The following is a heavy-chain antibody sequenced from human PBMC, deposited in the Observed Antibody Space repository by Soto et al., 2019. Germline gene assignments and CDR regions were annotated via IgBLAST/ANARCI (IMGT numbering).Heavy chain of an antibody. CDR2: IKSKTDGGTK. CDR1: GFTFSNAW. D-gene: IGHD3-22*01. J-gene: IGHJ4*02. Sequence: EVQLVESGGGLVHPGGSLGLSCAASGFTFSNAWMNWVRQAPGKGLEWVGRIKSKTDGGTKDYAAPVKGRFTISRDDSKTALYLQLNNLKTEDTAVYYCTTDGALATYYDSSGYALAFWGQGTLVTVSP. CDR3: TTDGALATYYDSSGYALAF. V-gene: IGHV3-15*07.